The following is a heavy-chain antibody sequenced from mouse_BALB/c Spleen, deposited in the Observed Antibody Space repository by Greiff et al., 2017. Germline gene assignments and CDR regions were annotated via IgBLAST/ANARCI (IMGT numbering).Heavy chain of an antibody. J-gene: IGHJ3*01. CDR1: GYTFTSYV. CDR3: ARQADLLWLRQAWFAY. Sequence: VQLKQSGPELVKPGASVKMSCKASGYTFTSYVMHWVKQKPGQGLEWIGYINPYNDGTKYNEKFKGKATLTSDKSSSTAYMELSSLTSEDSAVYYCARQADLLWLRQAWFAYWGQGTLVTVSA. V-gene: IGHV1-14*01. D-gene: IGHD2-2*01. CDR2: INPYNDGT.